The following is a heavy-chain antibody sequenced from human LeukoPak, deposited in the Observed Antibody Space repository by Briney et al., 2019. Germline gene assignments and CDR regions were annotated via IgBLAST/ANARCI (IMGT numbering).Heavy chain of an antibody. V-gene: IGHV4-39*07. CDR1: GGSMISSSYY. CDR3: ARAQGYSSGWDFQH. Sequence: SETLSLTCTVSGGSMISSSYYWGWIRQPPGKGLEWIGTIYYSGSTYYNPSLKSRVSISLDASKNQFSLKMSSMTAADTAVYYCARAQGYSSGWDFQHWGQGTLVTVSS. D-gene: IGHD6-19*01. J-gene: IGHJ1*01. CDR2: IYYSGST.